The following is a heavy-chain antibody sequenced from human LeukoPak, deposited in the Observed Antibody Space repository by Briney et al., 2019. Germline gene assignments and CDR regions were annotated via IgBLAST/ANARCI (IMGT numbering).Heavy chain of an antibody. V-gene: IGHV1-18*01. D-gene: IGHD2-15*01. CDR2: ISAYNGNT. J-gene: IGHJ6*02. CDR3: ARDDGYCSGGSCPYYYYGMDV. CDR1: GYTFTSYG. Sequence: GASVKVSCKASGYTFTSYGISWVRQAPGQGLEWMGWISAYNGNTNYAQKLQGRVTMTTDTSTSTAYMELRSLRSDDTAVYYCARDDGYCSGGSCPYYYYGMDVWGQGTRSPSP.